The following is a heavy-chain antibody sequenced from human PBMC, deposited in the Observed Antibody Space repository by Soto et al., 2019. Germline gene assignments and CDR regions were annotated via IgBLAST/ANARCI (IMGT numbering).Heavy chain of an antibody. V-gene: IGHV1-69*06. Sequence: QVQLVQSGAEVKKPGSSVKVSCKASGGTFSSYAISWVRQAPGQGLEWLGGIIPIFGTANYAQKFQGRVTITADKSTSTAYMELSSLRSEDTAVYYCARVGCSSPSCYKNYYYGMDVWGQGTTVTVSS. CDR1: GGTFSSYA. D-gene: IGHD2-2*01. CDR3: ARVGCSSPSCYKNYYYGMDV. J-gene: IGHJ6*02. CDR2: IIPIFGTA.